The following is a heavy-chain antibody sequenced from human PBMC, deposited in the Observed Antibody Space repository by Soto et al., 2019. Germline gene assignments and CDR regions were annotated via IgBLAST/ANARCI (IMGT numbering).Heavy chain of an antibody. V-gene: IGHV1-8*01. CDR3: ARGGALTAGYYYYYMDV. D-gene: IGHD2-21*02. J-gene: IGHJ6*03. CDR2: MNPRSGNT. CDR1: GYTFTDFD. Sequence: QEQLVQSGAEVKKPGASVKVSCKASGYTFTDFDITWVRQATGQGLEWMGWMNPRSGNTGFTDKFEGRVSLTRDLSTTTAYMELSDLTSEDTAVYFCARGGALTAGYYYYYMDVWGSGTAVTVSS.